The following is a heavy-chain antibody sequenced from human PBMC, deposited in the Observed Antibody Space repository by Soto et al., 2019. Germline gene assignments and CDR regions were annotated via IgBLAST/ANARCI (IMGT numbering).Heavy chain of an antibody. CDR1: GFTFSSYA. J-gene: IGHJ4*02. CDR2: ISGSVGTA. V-gene: IGHV3-23*01. CDR3: AKGRGQNWNFDY. Sequence: EVQLLESGGGSLQPGGSLRLSCAASGFTFSSYAMHLVRRPPGKGLEWVSSISGSVGTAYYADSVKGRFSISRDSLVNTLYLQMNSLRAEDTSVYYCAKGRGQNWNFDYWGQGTLVTVSP. D-gene: IGHD1-1*01.